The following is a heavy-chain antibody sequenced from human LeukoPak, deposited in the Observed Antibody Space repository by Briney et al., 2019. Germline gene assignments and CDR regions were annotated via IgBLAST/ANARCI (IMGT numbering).Heavy chain of an antibody. V-gene: IGHV1-2*06. CDR2: INPNSGGA. CDR1: GYTFTGYY. CDR3: ARDFCGGDCYSRSTYMDV. D-gene: IGHD2-21*02. Sequence: ASVKVSCKASGYTFTGYYMHWVRQAPGQGLEWMGRINPNSGGANYAQKFQGRVTMTRATSISTAYMELSRLRSDDTAAYYCARDFCGGDCYSRSTYMDVWGKGTTVTVSS. J-gene: IGHJ6*04.